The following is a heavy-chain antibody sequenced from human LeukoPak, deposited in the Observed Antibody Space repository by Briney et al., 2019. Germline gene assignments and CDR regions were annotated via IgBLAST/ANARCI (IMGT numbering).Heavy chain of an antibody. J-gene: IGHJ5*02. Sequence: TMFPTSTLSAGSLSIYYSGWVRHPAGEGRGWIGGIYTSGSTNYNPSLKSRVTISVDKSKNQFSLKLSSVTAADTAVYYCARLKLTDNWFDPWGQGTLVTVSS. CDR2: IYTSGST. D-gene: IGHD5-24*01. V-gene: IGHV4-4*07. CDR3: ARLKLTDNWFDP. CDR1: AGSLSIYY.